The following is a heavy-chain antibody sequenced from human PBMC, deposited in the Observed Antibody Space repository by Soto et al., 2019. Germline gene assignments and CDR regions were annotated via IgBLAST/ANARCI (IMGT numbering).Heavy chain of an antibody. Sequence: GGALRLSCEASAFTFSNYWMSWVLQAPWKGPEWVANIGKDGTEKYYVDSVKGRFTISRDNAKNSLYLQMNSLRVEDTAVYYCARRERDYGDYGGFDYWGQGTLVTVSS. CDR3: ARRERDYGDYGGFDY. CDR1: AFTFSNYW. V-gene: IGHV3-7*05. CDR2: IGKDGTEK. D-gene: IGHD4-17*01. J-gene: IGHJ4*02.